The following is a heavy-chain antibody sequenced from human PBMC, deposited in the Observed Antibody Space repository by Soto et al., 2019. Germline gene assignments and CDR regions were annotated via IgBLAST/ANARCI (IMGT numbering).Heavy chain of an antibody. J-gene: IGHJ4*02. CDR3: AKALVGTGTNFDY. CDR2: ISGSGGST. CDR1: GFTFGSYA. V-gene: IGHV3-23*01. Sequence: GGSLRLSCAASGFTFGSYAMSWVRQAPGKGLEWVSAISGSGGSTYYADSVKGRFTISRDNSKNTLYLQMNSLRAEDTAVYYCAKALVGTGTNFDYWGQGTLVTVSS. D-gene: IGHD1-1*01.